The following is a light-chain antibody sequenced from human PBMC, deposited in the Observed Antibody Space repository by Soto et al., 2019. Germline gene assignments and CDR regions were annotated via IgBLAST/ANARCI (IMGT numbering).Light chain of an antibody. J-gene: IGLJ2*01. CDR2: DNN. Sequence: QSVLTQPPSVSAAPGQKVSISCSGSSSNIGINYVSWYQQLPGTAPKLLIYDNNQRPSGIPDRFSGSKSGTSATLGITGLQTGDEADYYCGTWDSSLSAVLFGGGTKLTVL. CDR3: GTWDSSLSAVL. V-gene: IGLV1-51*01. CDR1: SSNIGINY.